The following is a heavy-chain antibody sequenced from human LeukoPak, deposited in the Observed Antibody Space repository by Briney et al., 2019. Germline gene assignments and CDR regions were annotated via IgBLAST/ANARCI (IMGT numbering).Heavy chain of an antibody. CDR2: ITSISSAS. J-gene: IGHJ3*02. CDR1: GFTFSIYA. CDR3: AKDGYDLCDAFDI. Sequence: PVGSLRLSCAASGFTFSIYAMSWVRQAPGKGLEWVSSITSISSASFYADSVKGRFTISRDNSKNTLYLQMNSLRAEDTAVYYCAKDGYDLCDAFDIWGQGTMVTVSS. D-gene: IGHD3-16*01. V-gene: IGHV3-23*01.